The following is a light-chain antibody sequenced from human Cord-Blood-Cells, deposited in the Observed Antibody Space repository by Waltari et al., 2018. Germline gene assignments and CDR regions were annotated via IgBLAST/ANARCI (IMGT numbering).Light chain of an antibody. Sequence: DIQMTQSPSSLSASVGDRVTITCRASQSISSYLNWYQQKPGKAPKLLIYDASSLQSGVPSRFSGSGSGTDFTLTISSLQPEDFATYYCQQSYSTLFTFGPGTKVEIK. V-gene: IGKV1-39*01. CDR3: QQSYSTLFT. CDR2: DAS. J-gene: IGKJ3*01. CDR1: QSISSY.